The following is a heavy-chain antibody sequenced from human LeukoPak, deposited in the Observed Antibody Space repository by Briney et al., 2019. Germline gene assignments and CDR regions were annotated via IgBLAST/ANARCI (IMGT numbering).Heavy chain of an antibody. J-gene: IGHJ5*02. CDR1: GGSFSGYY. V-gene: IGHV4-59*08. CDR2: IYYSGST. CDR3: ARHGYSSGWYDWFDP. D-gene: IGHD6-19*01. Sequence: SETLSLTCAVYGGSFSGYYWSWIRQPPGKGLEWIGYIYYSGSTNYNPSLKSRVTISVDTSKNQFSLKLSSVTAADTAVYYCARHGYSSGWYDWFDPWGQGTLVTVSS.